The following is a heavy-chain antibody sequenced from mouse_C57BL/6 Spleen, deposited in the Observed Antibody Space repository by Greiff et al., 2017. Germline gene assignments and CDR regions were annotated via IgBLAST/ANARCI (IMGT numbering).Heavy chain of an antibody. Sequence: VQLQQSGPELVKPGASVKISCKASGYSFTDYNMNWVKQSNGKSLEWIGVINPNYGTTSYNQKFKGKATLTVDQSSSTAYMQLNSLTSEDSAVYYCASITTVVAPYAMDYWGQGTSVTVSS. CDR1: GYSFTDYN. D-gene: IGHD1-1*01. J-gene: IGHJ4*01. CDR2: INPNYGTT. CDR3: ASITTVVAPYAMDY. V-gene: IGHV1-39*01.